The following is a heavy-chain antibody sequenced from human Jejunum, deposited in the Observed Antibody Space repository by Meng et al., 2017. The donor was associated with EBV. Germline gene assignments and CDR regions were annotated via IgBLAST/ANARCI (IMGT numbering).Heavy chain of an antibody. CDR2: LYYAGKA. J-gene: IGHJ5*02. D-gene: IGHD5-12*01. V-gene: IGHV4-61*01. CDR3: ARGRGYDYGDS. Sequence: QVQLQESGPGLVKPSETLSLTCRVSGDSVTGYNYWTWIRQPPGKGLEWIGNLYYAGKAIYKPSLQSRVTISVDTSKNQISLKVTSVTAADTAIYYCARGRGYDYGDSWGQGTPVTVSS. CDR1: GDSVTGYNY.